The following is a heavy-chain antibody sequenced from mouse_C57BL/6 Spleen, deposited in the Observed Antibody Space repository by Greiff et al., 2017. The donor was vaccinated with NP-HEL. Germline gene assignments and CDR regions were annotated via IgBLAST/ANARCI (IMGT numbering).Heavy chain of an antibody. D-gene: IGHD1-1*01. CDR2: ISSGSSTI. V-gene: IGHV5-17*01. CDR3: ARRDYYGSSMDY. Sequence: EVHLVESGGGLVKPGGSLKLSCAASGFTFSDYGMHWVRQAPEKGLEWVAYISSGSSTIYYADTVKGRFTISRDNAKNTLFLQRTSLRSEDTAMYYGARRDYYGSSMDYWGQGTSVTVSS. CDR1: GFTFSDYG. J-gene: IGHJ4*01.